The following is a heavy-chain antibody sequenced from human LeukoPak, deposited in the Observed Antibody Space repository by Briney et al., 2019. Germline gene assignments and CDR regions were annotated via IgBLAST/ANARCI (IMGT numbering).Heavy chain of an antibody. CDR3: ATCSSLNRREFQF. J-gene: IGHJ1*01. V-gene: IGHV3-30*03. CDR1: GFTFSSYG. Sequence: GGSLRLSCAASGFTFSSYGMHWVRQAPGKGLEWVAVISYDGSNKYYADSVKGRFTISRDNSKNTLYLQMNSLRAEDTAVYYCATCSSLNRREFQFWGQGTLLTVSS. CDR2: ISYDGSNK. D-gene: IGHD2-2*01.